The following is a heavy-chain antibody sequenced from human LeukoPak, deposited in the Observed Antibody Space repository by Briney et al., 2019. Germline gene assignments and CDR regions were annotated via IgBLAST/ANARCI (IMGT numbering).Heavy chain of an antibody. CDR2: INHSGST. CDR3: ARSVNSGTYYNPEGFDY. Sequence: SETLSLTCAVYGGSFSSYYWSWIRQPPGKGLEWIGEINHSGSTNYNPSLKSRVTISVDTSKNQFSLKLSSVTAEDTAVYYCARSVNSGTYYNPEGFDYWGQGTLVTVSS. D-gene: IGHD1-26*01. V-gene: IGHV4-34*01. J-gene: IGHJ4*02. CDR1: GGSFSSYY.